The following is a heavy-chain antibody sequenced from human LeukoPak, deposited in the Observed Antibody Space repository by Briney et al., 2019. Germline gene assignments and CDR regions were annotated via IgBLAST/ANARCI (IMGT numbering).Heavy chain of an antibody. CDR2: IYHSGST. CDR1: GASIRSYY. Sequence: PSETLSLTCNVSGASIRSYYWSWIRQPPGRGLEWIGYIYHSGSTNYNPPLKTRVTISVDMSKNQFSLRLTSVTAADTAVYYCARDTRVYDRSGYHYFDYWGQGSLVTVSS. D-gene: IGHD3-22*01. J-gene: IGHJ4*02. CDR3: ARDTRVYDRSGYHYFDY. V-gene: IGHV4-59*01.